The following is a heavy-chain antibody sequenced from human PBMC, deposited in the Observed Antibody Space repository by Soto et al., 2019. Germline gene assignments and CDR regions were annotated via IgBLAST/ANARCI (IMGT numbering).Heavy chain of an antibody. V-gene: IGHV4-34*01. J-gene: IGHJ5*02. Sequence: SETLSLTCAVYGGSGNCYYWNWIRQPPGKGLEWIGEINHTGGTHYNPSLKSRVTMSVDTSKNQFSLRLSSVTAADTAIYYCATRITVFGLLIPPFDPWGQGTQVTFSS. CDR3: ATRITVFGLLIPPFDP. CDR2: INHTGGT. D-gene: IGHD3-3*01. CDR1: GGSGNCYY.